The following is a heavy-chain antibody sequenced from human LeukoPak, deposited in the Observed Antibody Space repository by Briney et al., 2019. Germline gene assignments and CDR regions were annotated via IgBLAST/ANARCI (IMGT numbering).Heavy chain of an antibody. J-gene: IGHJ6*02. V-gene: IGHV4-61*01. Sequence: SETLSLTCTVSGGSVSIGSYYWIWIRQPPGKGLEWYGYIDYSGSTNYNPSLKSRGTISVDTSKNQFSLKLTSVTAADTAVYYCARTHGGTSFCHYGVYVWAKGPRSPSP. D-gene: IGHD3-3*01. CDR3: ARTHGGTSFCHYGVYV. CDR1: GGSVSIGSYY. CDR2: IDYSGST.